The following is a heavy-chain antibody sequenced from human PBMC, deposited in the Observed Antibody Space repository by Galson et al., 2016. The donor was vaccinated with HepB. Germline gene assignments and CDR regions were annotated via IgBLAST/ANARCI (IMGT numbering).Heavy chain of an antibody. J-gene: IGHJ4*02. D-gene: IGHD6-19*01. CDR3: AKGKSGYSSGWQCDH. Sequence: SLRLSCAASGFTFSSYGMHWVRQAPGKGLEWVAVISYDGISKHYRDSVRGRYTISRDNSKNTVYLQMNSLRPEDTAMYYCAKGKSGYSSGWQCDHWGQGTLVTVSS. V-gene: IGHV3-30*18. CDR2: ISYDGISK. CDR1: GFTFSSYG.